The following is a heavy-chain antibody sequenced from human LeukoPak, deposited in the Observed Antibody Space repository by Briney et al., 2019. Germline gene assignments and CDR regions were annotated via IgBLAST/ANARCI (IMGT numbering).Heavy chain of an antibody. Sequence: GGSLRLPCAASGFTFSSYAMHWVRQAPGKGLEWVAVISYDGSNKYYADSVKGRFTISRDNSKNTLYLQMNSLRAEDTAVYYCARVADSSGFYFSIGAFDIWGQGTMVTVSS. CDR3: ARVADSSGFYFSIGAFDI. CDR2: ISYDGSNK. V-gene: IGHV3-30*01. D-gene: IGHD3-22*01. J-gene: IGHJ3*02. CDR1: GFTFSSYA.